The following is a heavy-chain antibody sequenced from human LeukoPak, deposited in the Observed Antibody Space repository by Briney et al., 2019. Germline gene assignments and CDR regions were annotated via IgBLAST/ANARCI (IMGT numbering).Heavy chain of an antibody. CDR3: ARDGAAMGMI. J-gene: IGHJ4*02. Sequence: GGSLRLSCAAFGFTFSSYSMNWVRQAPGKGLEWVSSISSSSSYIYYADSVKGRFTISRDNAKNSLYLQMNSLTAEDTAFYYCARDGAAMGMIWGQGTLVTVSS. CDR1: GFTFSSYS. V-gene: IGHV3-21*04. CDR2: ISSSSSYI. D-gene: IGHD5-18*01.